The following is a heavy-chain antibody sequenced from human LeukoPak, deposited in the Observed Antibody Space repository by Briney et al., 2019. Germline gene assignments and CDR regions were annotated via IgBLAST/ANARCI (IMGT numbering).Heavy chain of an antibody. CDR3: ARVRKGYPDV. V-gene: IGHV4-34*01. D-gene: IGHD5-18*01. CDR2: INHSGST. Sequence: SETLSLTCAVYGGSFSGYYWSWIRQPPGKGLEWIGEINHSGSTNYNPSLKSRVTISVDTSKNQFSLKLSSVTAADTAVYYCARVRKGYPDVWGQGTMVTVSS. CDR1: GGSFSGYY. J-gene: IGHJ3*01.